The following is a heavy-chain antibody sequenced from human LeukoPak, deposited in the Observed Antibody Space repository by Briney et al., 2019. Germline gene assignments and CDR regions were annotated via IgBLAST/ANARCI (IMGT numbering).Heavy chain of an antibody. V-gene: IGHV3-7*01. J-gene: IGHJ3*02. CDR2: IKQDGSEK. CDR1: GFTFSSYA. D-gene: IGHD3-3*01. CDR3: ARERYYDFWSGYPHDAFDI. Sequence: GGSLRLSCAASGFTFSSYAMSWVRQAPGKGLEWVANIKQDGSEKYYVDSVKGRFTISRDNAKNSLYLQMNSLRAEDTAVYYCARERYYDFWSGYPHDAFDIWGQGTMVTVSS.